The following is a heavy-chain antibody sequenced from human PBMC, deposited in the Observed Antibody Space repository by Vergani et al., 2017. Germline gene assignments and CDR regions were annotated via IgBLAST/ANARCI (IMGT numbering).Heavy chain of an antibody. Sequence: VQLLESGGGVVQPGRSLRLSCAASGFTFSSYGMHWVRQAPGKGLEWVAVISYDGSNKYYADSVKGRFTISRDNSKNTLYLQMNSLRAEDTAVYYCAKDRGSCSSTSCYYFDYWGQGTLVTVSS. V-gene: IGHV3-30*18. CDR2: ISYDGSNK. J-gene: IGHJ4*02. D-gene: IGHD2-2*01. CDR3: AKDRGSCSSTSCYYFDY. CDR1: GFTFSSYG.